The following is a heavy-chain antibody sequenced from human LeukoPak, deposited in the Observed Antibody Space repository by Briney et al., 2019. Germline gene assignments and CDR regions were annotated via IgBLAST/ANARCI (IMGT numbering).Heavy chain of an antibody. CDR1: GGSISSYY. CDR3: ARTRYYDSSAEAEAFDI. CDR2: IYYSGST. Sequence: PSEALSLTCTVSGGSISSYYWRWIRQPPGKGLEWIGYIYYSGSTNYNPSLKSRVTISVDTSKNQFSLKLSSVTAADTAVYYCARTRYYDSSAEAEAFDIWGQGTMVTVSS. D-gene: IGHD3-22*01. J-gene: IGHJ3*02. V-gene: IGHV4-59*08.